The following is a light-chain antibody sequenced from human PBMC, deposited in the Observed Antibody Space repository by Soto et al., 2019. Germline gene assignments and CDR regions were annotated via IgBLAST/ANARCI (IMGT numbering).Light chain of an antibody. J-gene: IGKJ5*01. V-gene: IGKV3-15*01. CDR1: QSISIN. Sequence: EIVMTQSPATLSVSPGERAILSCRASQSISINLAWYQPKPGQAPRLLIYAASNRATGVPARFSGSWSGTEFTLTISSLQSEDFAVYYCQQYNNWITFGQGTRLEIK. CDR3: QQYNNWIT. CDR2: AAS.